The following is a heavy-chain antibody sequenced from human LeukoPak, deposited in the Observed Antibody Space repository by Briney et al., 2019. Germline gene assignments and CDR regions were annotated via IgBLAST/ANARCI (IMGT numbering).Heavy chain of an antibody. CDR3: AKGKGRITTETDY. Sequence: SGGSLRLSCAASGFTFSSYAMSWVRQAPGKGLEWVSAISGSGGSTYYADSVKGRFTISRDNSKNTLYLQMNSLRAEDTAVYYCAKGKGRITTETDYWGQGTLVTVSS. D-gene: IGHD3-3*01. V-gene: IGHV3-23*01. J-gene: IGHJ4*02. CDR1: GFTFSSYA. CDR2: ISGSGGST.